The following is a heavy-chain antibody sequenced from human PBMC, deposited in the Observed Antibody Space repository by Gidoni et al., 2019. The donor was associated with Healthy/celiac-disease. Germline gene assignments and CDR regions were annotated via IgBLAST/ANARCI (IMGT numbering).Heavy chain of an antibody. CDR1: GFTFSSYW. CDR3: ARVGWGTAYYGGDCYWDYYGMDV. D-gene: IGHD2-21*02. Sequence: EVQLVESGGGLVQPGGSLRLSCAASGFTFSSYWMHWVRQAPGKGLVWVSRINSDGSSTSYADSVKGRFTISRDNAKNTLYLQMNSLRAEDTAVYYCARVGWGTAYYGGDCYWDYYGMDVWGQGTTVTVSS. J-gene: IGHJ6*02. CDR2: INSDGSST. V-gene: IGHV3-74*01.